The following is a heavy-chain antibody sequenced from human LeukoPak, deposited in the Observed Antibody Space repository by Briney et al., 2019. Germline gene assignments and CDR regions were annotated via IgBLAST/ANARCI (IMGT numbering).Heavy chain of an antibody. V-gene: IGHV3-48*03. CDR3: ARVFRDSYYYYYMDV. CDR1: GFTFSNYE. CDR2: ISSGGTTI. Sequence: GGSLRLSCEASGFTFSNYEMNWVRQAPGKGLEWLSYISSGGTTIYYADSLKGRFTISRDNAKSSLHLQMNSLRAEDTAVYYCARVFRDSYYYYYMDVWGKGTTVTVSS. J-gene: IGHJ6*03.